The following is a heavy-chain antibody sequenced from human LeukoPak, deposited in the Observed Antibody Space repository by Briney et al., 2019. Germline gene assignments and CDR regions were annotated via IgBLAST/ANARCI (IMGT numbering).Heavy chain of an antibody. CDR3: ARPNPHYCSGGSCYSGVYYFDY. CDR2: IYPGDSDT. J-gene: IGHJ4*02. CDR1: GYSFTSYW. Sequence: GESLKISCKGSGYSFTSYWIGWVRQMPGKGLEWIGIIYPGDSDTTYSPSFQGQVTISADKSISTAYLQWSSLKASDTAMYYCARPNPHYCSGGSCYSGVYYFDYWGQGTLVTVSS. V-gene: IGHV5-51*01. D-gene: IGHD2-15*01.